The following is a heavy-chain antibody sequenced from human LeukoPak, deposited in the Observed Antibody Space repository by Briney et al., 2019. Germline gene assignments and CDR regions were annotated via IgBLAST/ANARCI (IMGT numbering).Heavy chain of an antibody. D-gene: IGHD2-2*02. CDR1: GGSISSSSYY. CDR2: IYYSGST. Sequence: KASETLSHTCTVSGGSISSSSYYWGWIRQPPGKGLEWIGRIYYSGSTYYNPSLKSRVTISVVTSKNQFSLKLSSVTAADTAVYYCARKAEDVVVPAAIGDYWGQGTLVTVSS. J-gene: IGHJ4*02. V-gene: IGHV4-39*01. CDR3: ARKAEDVVVPAAIGDY.